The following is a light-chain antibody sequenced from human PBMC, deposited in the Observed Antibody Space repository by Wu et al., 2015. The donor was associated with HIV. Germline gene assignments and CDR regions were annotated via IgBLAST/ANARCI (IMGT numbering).Light chain of an antibody. CDR2: DAS. V-gene: IGKV3-11*01. CDR3: QQRNNSWT. J-gene: IGKJ1*01. CDR1: QSISRY. Sequence: EIVLTQFPATLSLSPGERATLSCRASQSISRYLAWYQQKPGQAPRLLVYDASNRATGIPVRFSGSGSGTDFTLTISSLESEDFAVYYCQQRNNSWTFGQGTKVEIK.